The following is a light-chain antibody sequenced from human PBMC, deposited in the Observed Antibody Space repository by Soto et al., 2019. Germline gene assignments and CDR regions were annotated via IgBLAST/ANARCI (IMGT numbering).Light chain of an antibody. CDR2: EVT. CDR1: SSDVGPYNY. CDR3: SSYTISNTLPFV. J-gene: IGLJ1*01. Sequence: QSALTQPASVSGSPGQSITISCTGTSSDVGPYNYVSWYQQHPGKAPKLLIYEVTHRPSGVSNRFSGSKSGNTASLTISGLQAEDEADYYCSSYTISNTLPFVFGTGTKLTVL. V-gene: IGLV2-14*01.